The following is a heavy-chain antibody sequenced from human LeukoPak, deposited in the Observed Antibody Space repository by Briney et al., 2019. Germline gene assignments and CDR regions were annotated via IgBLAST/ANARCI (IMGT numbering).Heavy chain of an antibody. D-gene: IGHD3-22*01. CDR1: GFSFSNAW. J-gene: IGHJ4*02. Sequence: GGSLRLSCAASGFSFSNAWMIWVRQIPGKGLEWVSSVTADGTNTHFADSVKGRFTISRDNSKNTLYLHMNSLRVDDTAVYFCAYYDSSGYYYGRLRYWGQGTPVTVSS. CDR2: VTADGTNT. V-gene: IGHV3-23*01. CDR3: AYYDSSGYYYGRLRY.